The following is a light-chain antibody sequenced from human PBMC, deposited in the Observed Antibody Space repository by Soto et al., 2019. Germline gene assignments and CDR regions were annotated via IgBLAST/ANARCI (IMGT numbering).Light chain of an antibody. CDR3: QQRSNWIT. CDR1: QSVSSN. V-gene: IGKV3-15*01. Sequence: IVMTQSPATLSVSPWERATLSCRASQSVSSNLAWYQQKPGQAPRLLIYGASTRATGIPARFSGSGSGTEFTLTISSLQSEDFAIYYCQQRSNWITFGQGTRLEIK. J-gene: IGKJ5*01. CDR2: GAS.